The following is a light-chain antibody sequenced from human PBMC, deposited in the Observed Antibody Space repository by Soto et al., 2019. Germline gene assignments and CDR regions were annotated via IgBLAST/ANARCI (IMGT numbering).Light chain of an antibody. Sequence: EIVLTQSPGTLSLSPGERATLSCRASQSVSSNYLAWYQQKPGQAPRLLIYGASSRAAGIPDRFSGSGSGTDLTITISRLEPEDFAVYSCQQYGSSPLTFGQGTKVEI. J-gene: IGKJ1*01. V-gene: IGKV3-20*01. CDR3: QQYGSSPLT. CDR1: QSVSSNY. CDR2: GAS.